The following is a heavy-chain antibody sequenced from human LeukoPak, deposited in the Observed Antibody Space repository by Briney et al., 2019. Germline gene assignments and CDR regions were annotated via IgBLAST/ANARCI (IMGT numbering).Heavy chain of an antibody. CDR3: ARDIPLLWFGVAYFDY. J-gene: IGHJ4*02. CDR2: IYYSGST. Sequence: SETLSLTCTVSGGSISSYYWSWIRQPPGKGLEWIGYIYYSGSTNYNPSLKSRVTISVDTSKNQFSLKLSSVTAADTAVYYCARDIPLLWFGVAYFDYWGQGTLVTASS. CDR1: GGSISSYY. V-gene: IGHV4-59*12. D-gene: IGHD3-10*01.